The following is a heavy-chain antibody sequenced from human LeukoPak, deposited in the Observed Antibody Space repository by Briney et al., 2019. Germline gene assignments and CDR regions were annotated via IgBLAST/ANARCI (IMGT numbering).Heavy chain of an antibody. CDR3: AKDLAAAGLFDY. V-gene: IGHV3-30*18. J-gene: IGHJ4*02. CDR1: GFTFSSYG. D-gene: IGHD6-13*01. Sequence: GGSLRLSCAASGFTFSSYGMHWVRQAPGKGLEWVAVITYDGSNKYYADSVKGRFTISRDNSKNTLYLQMNSLRAEDTAVYYCAKDLAAAGLFDYWGQGTLVTVSS. CDR2: ITYDGSNK.